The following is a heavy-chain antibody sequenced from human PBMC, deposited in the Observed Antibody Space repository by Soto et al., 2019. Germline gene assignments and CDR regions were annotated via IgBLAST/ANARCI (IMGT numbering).Heavy chain of an antibody. CDR3: AKSGIMITCGGVRGPKFDY. CDR2: ISGSGGST. D-gene: IGHD3-16*01. Sequence: PGGSLRLSCAASGFTLSSYAMSWVRQAPGKGREWVSAISGSGGSTYYADSVKGRFTISRDNSKNTLYLQMNRMRAEDTAVYYLAKSGIMITCGGVRGPKFDYWGQGTLVTVSS. V-gene: IGHV3-23*01. CDR1: GFTLSSYA. J-gene: IGHJ4*02.